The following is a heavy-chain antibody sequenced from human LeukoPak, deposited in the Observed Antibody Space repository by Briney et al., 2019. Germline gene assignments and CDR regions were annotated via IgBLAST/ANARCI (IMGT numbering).Heavy chain of an antibody. Sequence: GGSLRLSCAVSGFTFSDHFLDWVRHAPGKGLEWVGRSRNKAKSYTTEYAASVKGGFTISRDDSKNSLYLQMNSLETEDTAVYYCVRVGSVSGSDYLDYWGQGTLVTVSS. CDR2: SRNKAKSYTT. D-gene: IGHD6-19*01. CDR1: GFTFSDHF. V-gene: IGHV3-72*01. CDR3: VRVGSVSGSDYLDY. J-gene: IGHJ4*02.